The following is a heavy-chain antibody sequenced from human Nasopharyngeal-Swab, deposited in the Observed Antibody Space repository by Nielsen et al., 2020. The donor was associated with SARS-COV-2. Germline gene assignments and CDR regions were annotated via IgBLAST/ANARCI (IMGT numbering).Heavy chain of an antibody. Sequence: ASVKVSCKASGYTFTSYYMHWVRQAPGQGPEWMGIINPSGGSTSYAQKFQGRVTMTRDTSTSTVYMELSSLRSEDTAVYYCARTPYYDILTGYYRGAGDYYHYYGMDVWGQGTTVTVSS. V-gene: IGHV1-46*01. CDR1: GYTFTSYY. CDR2: INPSGGST. J-gene: IGHJ6*02. CDR3: ARTPYYDILTGYYRGAGDYYHYYGMDV. D-gene: IGHD3-9*01.